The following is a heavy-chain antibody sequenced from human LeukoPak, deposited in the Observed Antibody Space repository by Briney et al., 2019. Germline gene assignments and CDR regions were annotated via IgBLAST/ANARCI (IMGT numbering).Heavy chain of an antibody. CDR3: ETYEASRSPDAFDI. J-gene: IGHJ3*02. D-gene: IGHD2-15*01. CDR1: GYTLTELS. CDR2: FDPQDGET. Sequence: ASVKVSCKVSGYTLTELSMHWVRQAPGKGREWMGGFDPQDGETIYAQKFQGRVTMTEDTSTDTAYMELSSLRSEDTAVYYCETYEASRSPDAFDIWGQGTMVTVSS. V-gene: IGHV1-24*01.